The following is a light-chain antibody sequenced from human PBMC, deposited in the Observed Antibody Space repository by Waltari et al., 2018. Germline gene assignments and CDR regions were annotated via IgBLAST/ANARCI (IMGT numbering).Light chain of an antibody. V-gene: IGKV1-9*01. CDR3: QQVNSYPFT. CDR2: AAS. CDR1: QGISSY. J-gene: IGKJ3*01. Sequence: DFQLTQSPSFLSASVGDRVTITCRASQGISSYLAWYQQKPGKAPKLVIYAASTLQSGVPSRFRGSGSGTEFTLTISSLQPEDFATYHCQQVNSYPFTFGPGTKVDIK.